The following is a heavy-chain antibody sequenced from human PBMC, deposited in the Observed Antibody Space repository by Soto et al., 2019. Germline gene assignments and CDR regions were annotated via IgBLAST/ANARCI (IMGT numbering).Heavy chain of an antibody. CDR3: ARGKPAWDYYGMDV. D-gene: IGHD3-16*01. J-gene: IGHJ6*02. Sequence: GGSLRLSCAASGFTFSTYAMAWVRQAPGKGLEWVANIKQDGSEKYYVDSVKGRFTISRDNAKNSLYLQMNSLRAEDTAVYYCARGKPAWDYYGMDVWGQGTTVTVSS. CDR2: IKQDGSEK. CDR1: GFTFSTYA. V-gene: IGHV3-7*01.